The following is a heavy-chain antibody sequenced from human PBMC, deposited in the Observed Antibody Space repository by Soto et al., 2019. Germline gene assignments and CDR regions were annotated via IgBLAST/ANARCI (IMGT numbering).Heavy chain of an antibody. CDR2: MNSDGSII. CDR1: GYTFRNHW. V-gene: IGHV3-74*01. CDR3: ATAEGDY. J-gene: IGHJ4*03. Sequence: GGSLRLSCAVAGYTFRNHWIHWVRQAPGKGLEWVSRMNSDGSIINYKDSVKGRFTVSRDNAKNTLYLQMNSLRVEDTAVYYCATAEGDYWGPGTLVTVSS.